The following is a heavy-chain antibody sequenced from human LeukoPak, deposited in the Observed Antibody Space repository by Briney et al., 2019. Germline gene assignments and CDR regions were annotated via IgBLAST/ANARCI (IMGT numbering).Heavy chain of an antibody. CDR2: IIPILGIA. Sequence: SVKVSCKASGGTFSSYAISWVRQAPGQGLEWMGRIIPILGIANYAQKFQGRVTITADKSTSTAYMELSSLRSEGTAVYYCARDIVVVVAATPADYFDYWGQGTLVTVSS. J-gene: IGHJ4*02. CDR3: ARDIVVVVAATPADYFDY. D-gene: IGHD2-15*01. CDR1: GGTFSSYA. V-gene: IGHV1-69*04.